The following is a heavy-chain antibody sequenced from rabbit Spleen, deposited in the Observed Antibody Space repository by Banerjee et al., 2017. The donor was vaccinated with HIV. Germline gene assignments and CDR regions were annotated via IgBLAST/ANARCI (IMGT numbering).Heavy chain of an antibody. J-gene: IGHJ4*01. D-gene: IGHD4-2*01. CDR1: GLDFSSSYW. Sequence: QSLEESGGDLVKPGASLTLTCKASGLDFSSSYWICWVRQAPGKGLEWIACIDVVKSGNTYYTTWAKGRFTISKTSSTTVTLQMTSLTAADTATYFCARDAAGREDFNLWGPGTLVTVS. V-gene: IGHV1S40*01. CDR3: ARDAAGREDFNL. CDR2: IDVVKSGNT.